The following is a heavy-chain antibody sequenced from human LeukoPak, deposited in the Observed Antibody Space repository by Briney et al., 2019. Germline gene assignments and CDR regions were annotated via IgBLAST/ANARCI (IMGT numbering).Heavy chain of an antibody. J-gene: IGHJ4*02. CDR1: GFTFSDYG. Sequence: GGSLRLSCAASGFTFSDYGMHWVRQTPGRGLEWVAAIRYDGSNKYYADSVEGRFTISRDNSKNTLYLQMNSLRGEDTAVYYCAKDFRIGYSAHFDYWGQGALVTVSS. V-gene: IGHV3-33*06. D-gene: IGHD2-21*01. CDR3: AKDFRIGYSAHFDY. CDR2: IRYDGSNK.